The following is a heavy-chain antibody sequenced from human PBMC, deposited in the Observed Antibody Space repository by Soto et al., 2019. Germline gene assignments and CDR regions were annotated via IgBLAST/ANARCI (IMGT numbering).Heavy chain of an antibody. CDR1: GFTFSDYY. CDR3: AGAGIVGATRVRLDY. V-gene: IGHV3-11*01. J-gene: IGHJ4*02. D-gene: IGHD1-26*01. Sequence: QVQLVESGGGLVKPGGSLRLSCAASGFTFSDYYMSWIRQAPGKGLEWVSYISSSGSTIYYADSVKGRFTISRDNATXSLYLQMNSLRAEDTAVYYCAGAGIVGATRVRLDYWGQGTLVTVSS. CDR2: ISSSGSTI.